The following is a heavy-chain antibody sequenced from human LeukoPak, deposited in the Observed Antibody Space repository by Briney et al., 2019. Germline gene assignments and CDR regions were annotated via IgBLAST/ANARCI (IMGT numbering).Heavy chain of an antibody. CDR1: GFNFSVYA. D-gene: IGHD3-10*01. CDR3: ARVNSYGSGSSEY. J-gene: IGHJ4*02. CDR2: ISSNGGIT. V-gene: IGHV3-64*01. Sequence: GGSLRLSCAASGFNFSVYAMHWVRQAPGKGLEYVSAISSNGGITYYANSVKDRFTISRDNSKNTLYLQMGSLRAEDMAVYYCARVNSYGSGSSEYWGQGTLVTVSS.